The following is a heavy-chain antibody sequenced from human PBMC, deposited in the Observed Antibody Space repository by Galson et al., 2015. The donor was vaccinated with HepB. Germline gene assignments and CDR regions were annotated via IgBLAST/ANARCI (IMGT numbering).Heavy chain of an antibody. CDR1: GFTFSSYA. V-gene: IGHV3-30-3*01. D-gene: IGHD3-22*01. CDR3: AREYLLTYYYDSSGYLDAFDI. J-gene: IGHJ3*02. Sequence: SLRLSCAASGFTFSSYAMHWVRQAPGKGLEWVAVISYDGSNKYYADSVKGRFTISRDNSKNTLYLQMNSLRAEDTAVYFCAREYLLTYYYDSSGYLDAFDIWGQGTMVTVSS. CDR2: ISYDGSNK.